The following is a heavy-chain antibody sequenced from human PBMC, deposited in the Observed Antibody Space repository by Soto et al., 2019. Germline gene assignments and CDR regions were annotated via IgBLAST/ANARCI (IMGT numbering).Heavy chain of an antibody. CDR3: ARGRDSRWYYYYYYGMDV. D-gene: IGHD6-13*01. CDR1: GYTFTSYD. CDR2: MNPNSGNT. Sequence: QVQLVQSGAEVKKPGASVKVSCKASGYTFTSYDINWVRQATGQGLEWMGWMNPNSGNTGYAQKFQGRVTMTRNTSISPAYRELSSLRAEDTAVYYCARGRDSRWYYYYYYGMDVWGQGTTVTVSS. J-gene: IGHJ6*02. V-gene: IGHV1-8*01.